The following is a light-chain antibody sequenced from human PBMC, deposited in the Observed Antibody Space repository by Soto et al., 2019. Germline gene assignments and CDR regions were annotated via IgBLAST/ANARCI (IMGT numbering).Light chain of an antibody. CDR2: EVS. CDR1: SDDVGGYNY. CDR3: SSYAGSNNVV. V-gene: IGLV2-8*01. J-gene: IGLJ3*02. Sequence: QSALTQPPSASGSPGQSVTISCTGTSDDVGGYNYVSWYQQHPGKAPKLMISEVSERPSGVPDRFSGSKSGNTASLTVSGLQAEDEADYYCSSYAGSNNVVFGGGTKVTVL.